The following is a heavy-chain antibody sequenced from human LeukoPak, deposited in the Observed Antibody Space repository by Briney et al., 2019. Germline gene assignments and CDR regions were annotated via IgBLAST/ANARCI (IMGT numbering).Heavy chain of an antibody. Sequence: PSETLSLTCTVSGGSISSYYWSWIRQPPGKGLEWIGYIYYSGSTNYNPSLKSRVTISVDTSKNQFSLTLSSVTAADTAVYYCARVADAGWFDPWGQGTLVTVPS. CDR2: IYYSGST. CDR1: GGSISSYY. J-gene: IGHJ5*02. CDR3: ARVADAGWFDP. V-gene: IGHV4-59*01.